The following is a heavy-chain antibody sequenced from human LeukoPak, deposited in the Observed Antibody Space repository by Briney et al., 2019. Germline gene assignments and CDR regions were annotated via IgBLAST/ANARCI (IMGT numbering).Heavy chain of an antibody. CDR2: TYYRSKWYN. CDR1: GDSVSSNSAA. CDR3: ARGGQGDGYSADEAFDF. D-gene: IGHD5-24*01. Sequence: SQTLSLTCAISGDSVSSNSAAWNWIRQSPSRGLEWLGRTYYRSKWYNDHAVSVKSRITINPDTSKNQFSLQLNSVTPEDTAVYYCARGGQGDGYSADEAFDFWGQGTMVTVS. J-gene: IGHJ3*01. V-gene: IGHV6-1*01.